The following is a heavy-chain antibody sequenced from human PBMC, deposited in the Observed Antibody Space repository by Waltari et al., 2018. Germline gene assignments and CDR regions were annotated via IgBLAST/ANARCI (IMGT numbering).Heavy chain of an antibody. CDR3: ARQIITMIVVVPYFDY. CDR1: GGSISSYY. Sequence: QVQLQESGPGLVKPSETLSLTCTVSGGSISSYYWSWIRQTPGKGLEWIGSIYHSGSTYYNPSLKSRVTISVDTSKNQFSLKLSSVTAADTAVYYCARQIITMIVVVPYFDYWGQGTLVTVSS. CDR2: IYHSGST. D-gene: IGHD3-22*01. V-gene: IGHV4-59*08. J-gene: IGHJ4*02.